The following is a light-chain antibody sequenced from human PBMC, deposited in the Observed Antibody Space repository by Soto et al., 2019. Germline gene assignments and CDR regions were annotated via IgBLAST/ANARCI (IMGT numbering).Light chain of an antibody. CDR2: DAS. J-gene: IGKJ1*01. CDR1: HSLSTR. V-gene: IGKV1-5*01. Sequence: DIQLTRSRSTLSASGRDRVPITCRASHSLSTRLAWYQQKPGKAPKLLIYDASSLESGVPSRFSGSGSGTEFTLTISSLQPDDFATYYCQQYNSYWTFGQGTKVDIK. CDR3: QQYNSYWT.